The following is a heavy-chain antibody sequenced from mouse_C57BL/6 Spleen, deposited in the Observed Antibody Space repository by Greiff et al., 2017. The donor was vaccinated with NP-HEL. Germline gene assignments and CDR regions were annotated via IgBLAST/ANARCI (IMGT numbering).Heavy chain of an antibody. V-gene: IGHV1-64*01. D-gene: IGHD3-1*01. CDR1: GYTFTSYW. CDR2: IHPNSGST. Sequence: VKLQQPGAELVKPGASVKLSCKASGYTFTSYWMHWVKQRPGQGLEWIGMIHPNSGSTNYNEKFKSKATLTVDKSSSTAYMQLSSLTSEDSAVYYCARHSSGSAWFADWGQGTLVTVSA. J-gene: IGHJ3*01. CDR3: ARHSSGSAWFAD.